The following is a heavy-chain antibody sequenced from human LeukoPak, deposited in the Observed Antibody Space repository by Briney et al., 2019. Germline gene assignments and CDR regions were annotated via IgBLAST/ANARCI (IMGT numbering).Heavy chain of an antibody. Sequence: SETLSLTCTVSGGSISSYYWSWIRQPPGKGLEWIGYIYYSGSTNYNPSLKSRVTISVDTSKNQFSLKLSSVTAADTAVYYCARVMARSMIVVALDYWGQGTLVTVSS. V-gene: IGHV4-59*08. CDR1: GGSISSYY. J-gene: IGHJ4*02. D-gene: IGHD3-22*01. CDR3: ARVMARSMIVVALDY. CDR2: IYYSGST.